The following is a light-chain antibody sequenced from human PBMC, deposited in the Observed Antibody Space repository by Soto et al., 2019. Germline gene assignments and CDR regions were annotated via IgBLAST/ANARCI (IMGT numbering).Light chain of an antibody. J-gene: IGLJ1*01. CDR1: SSDVGGYDY. CDR3: SLYLSGRGV. CDR2: EVS. V-gene: IGLV2-14*01. Sequence: QSALTQPASVSGSPGQSIPISCTGTSSDVGGYDYVSWYQQHPDKAPKLMIYEVSNRPSGVSTRFSGSKSGNTASLTISGLQAEDEADYYCSLYLSGRGVFGTGTKVTVL.